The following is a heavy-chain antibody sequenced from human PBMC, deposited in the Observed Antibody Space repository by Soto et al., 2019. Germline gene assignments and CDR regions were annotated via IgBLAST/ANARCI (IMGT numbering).Heavy chain of an antibody. CDR3: ARGASNSTGWYLWFDP. Sequence: QVQLVQSGAEVKKPGSSVKVSCKVSGGTFSTYSINWVRQAPGQGLGFMGGIIPKFGTTNYAQKFRGTVTITADESTSTAYMELNNLRSEDTAVYYCARGASNSTGWYLWFDPWGQGTLVTVSS. J-gene: IGHJ5*02. D-gene: IGHD6-19*01. CDR2: IIPKFGTT. CDR1: GGTFSTYS. V-gene: IGHV1-69*01.